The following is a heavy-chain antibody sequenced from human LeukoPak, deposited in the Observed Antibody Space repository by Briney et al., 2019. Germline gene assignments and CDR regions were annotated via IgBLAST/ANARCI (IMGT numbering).Heavy chain of an antibody. CDR2: INSDGSST. V-gene: IGHV3-74*01. D-gene: IGHD5-18*01. CDR1: GFTFSTSW. Sequence: PGGSLRLSCAASGFTFSTSWMHWVRQAPGKGLVWVSRINSDGSSTSYADSVKGRFTISRDNAKNTLYLQVNSLRAEDTALYYCARTRGYSYGDGLDIWGQGTMVTVSS. CDR3: ARTRGYSYGDGLDI. J-gene: IGHJ3*02.